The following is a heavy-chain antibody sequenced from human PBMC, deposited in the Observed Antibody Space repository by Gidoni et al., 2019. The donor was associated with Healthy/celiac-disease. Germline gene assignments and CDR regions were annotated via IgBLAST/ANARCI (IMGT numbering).Heavy chain of an antibody. CDR3: ARDGGIDYYYYYMDV. Sequence: EVQLVESGGGLVQPGGSLRLSCAASGFTFSSYWMHWVRQAPGKGLVWVSRINSDGSSTSYADSVKGRFTISRDNAKNTLYLQMNSLRAEDTAVYYCARDGGIDYYYYYMDVWGKGTTVTVSS. CDR1: GFTFSSYW. CDR2: INSDGSST. V-gene: IGHV3-74*01. D-gene: IGHD3-16*01. J-gene: IGHJ6*03.